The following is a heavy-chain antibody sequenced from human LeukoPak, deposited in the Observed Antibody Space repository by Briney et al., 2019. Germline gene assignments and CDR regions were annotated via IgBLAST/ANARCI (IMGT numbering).Heavy chain of an antibody. D-gene: IGHD3-16*02. CDR3: ARGTDYDYVWGSYLSYYFDY. Sequence: SETLSLTCAVYGGSFSGYYWSWIRQPPGKGREWMGEINHSGSTNYNPSLKSRVTISVDTSKNQFSLKLSSVTAADTAVYYCARGTDYDYVWGSYLSYYFDYWGQGTLVTVSS. J-gene: IGHJ4*02. CDR2: INHSGST. V-gene: IGHV4-34*01. CDR1: GGSFSGYY.